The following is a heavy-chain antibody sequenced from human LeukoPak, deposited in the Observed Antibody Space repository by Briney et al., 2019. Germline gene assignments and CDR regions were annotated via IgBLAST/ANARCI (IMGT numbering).Heavy chain of an antibody. J-gene: IGHJ4*02. D-gene: IGHD3-9*01. Sequence: SETLSLTCTVSGGSISSYYWSWIRQPPGKGLEWIGYIYYRGSTNYNPSLKSRVTISVDTSKNQFSLKLSSVTAADTAVYYCARGRQLRYFDTFSVWGQGTLVTVSS. CDR2: IYYRGST. CDR3: ARGRQLRYFDTFSV. V-gene: IGHV4-59*08. CDR1: GGSISSYY.